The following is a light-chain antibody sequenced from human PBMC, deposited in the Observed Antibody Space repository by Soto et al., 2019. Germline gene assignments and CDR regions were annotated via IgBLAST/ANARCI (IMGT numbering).Light chain of an antibody. J-gene: IGKJ1*01. CDR1: QSVSSNY. V-gene: IGKV3-20*01. Sequence: EIVLTQSPGTLSLSPGERATLSCRASQSVSSNYLAWYQQKPGQAPRLLIYGASSRATGIPDRFSGSGSGTDFTLTISRLEPEDFAVYYCQQYGSSPPTWTFGQGTQVEIK. CDR2: GAS. CDR3: QQYGSSPPTWT.